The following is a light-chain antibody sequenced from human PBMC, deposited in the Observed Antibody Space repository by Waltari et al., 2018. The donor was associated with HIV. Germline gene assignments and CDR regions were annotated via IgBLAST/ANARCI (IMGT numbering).Light chain of an antibody. CDR2: RDN. V-gene: IGLV1-47*01. CDR1: SSNIGTNY. J-gene: IGLJ2*01. CDR3: SSYAGSNNFAV. Sequence: QSVLTQPPSASATPGQRVTISCSGSSSNIGTNYVFWYQQFPGMAPKLLIFRDNERPSGVPDRFSGSRSGTSASLVISGLRSEDEAEYYCSSYAGSNNFAVFGGGTKLTVL.